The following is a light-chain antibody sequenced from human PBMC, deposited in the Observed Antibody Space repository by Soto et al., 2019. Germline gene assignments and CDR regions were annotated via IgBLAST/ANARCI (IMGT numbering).Light chain of an antibody. Sequence: MVFTQSPGTLSFSPWERSTLSFMASHNIYSNVAWYQQRPGQAPRLLIYRASTSATGIPARFSGSGSGTEFTLTISSLKSEDFTVYSCLQYHNLWAFGQGTKVDIK. CDR3: LQYHNLWA. J-gene: IGKJ1*01. V-gene: IGKV3-15*01. CDR2: RAS. CDR1: HNIYSN.